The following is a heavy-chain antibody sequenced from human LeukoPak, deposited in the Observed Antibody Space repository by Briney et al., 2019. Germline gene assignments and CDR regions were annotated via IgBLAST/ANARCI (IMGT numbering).Heavy chain of an antibody. D-gene: IGHD2-2*01. CDR1: GFTFKTYA. CDR2: TSSTGGST. Sequence: GGSLRLSCSASGFTFKTYAMHWVRQAPGKGLEYVSSTSSTGGSTYYADSVKGRFTISRDNSKNTMFLQMNSLRAEDTAVYYCARDQRYCSSSSCPWEPFDYWGQGTLVTVSS. J-gene: IGHJ4*02. V-gene: IGHV3-64*04. CDR3: ARDQRYCSSSSCPWEPFDY.